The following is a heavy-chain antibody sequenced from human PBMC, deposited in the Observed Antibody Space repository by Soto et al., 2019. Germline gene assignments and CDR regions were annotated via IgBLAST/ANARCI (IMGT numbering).Heavy chain of an antibody. CDR3: ARGEYDFWSGYPNDY. CDR1: GFTFSSYA. CDR2: ISYDVSNK. Sequence: GGSLRLSCAASGFTFSSYAMHWVRQAPGKGLEWVAVISYDVSNKYYADSVKGRFTISRDNSKNTLYLQMNSLRAEDTAVYYCARGEYDFWSGYPNDYWGQGTPVTVSS. V-gene: IGHV3-30-3*01. D-gene: IGHD3-3*01. J-gene: IGHJ4*02.